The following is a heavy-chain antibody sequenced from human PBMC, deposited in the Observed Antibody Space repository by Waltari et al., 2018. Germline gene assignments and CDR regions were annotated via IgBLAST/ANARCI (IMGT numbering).Heavy chain of an antibody. CDR1: SGSLTGYH. Sequence: QVHLQQWGAGLLKPSETLSLTCGVYSGSLTGYHWNWIRQAPGKGLEWLGDINHSGNTDYNPSIESRVTISADTSKNQFSLHLTSVTAADTAVYYCARGHPFTIVSPRYYYYYYMDVWDKGTAVTVSS. D-gene: IGHD3-9*01. J-gene: IGHJ6*03. CDR2: INHSGNT. V-gene: IGHV4-34*01. CDR3: ARGHPFTIVSPRYYYYYYMDV.